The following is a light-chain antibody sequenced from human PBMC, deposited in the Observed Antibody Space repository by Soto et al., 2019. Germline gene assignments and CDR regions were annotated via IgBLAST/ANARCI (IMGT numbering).Light chain of an antibody. CDR2: EVS. CDR1: SSDVGGYNY. Sequence: QSALTQPASVSGSPGQSITISCTGTSSDVGGYNYVSWYQQHPGKAPKLMIYEVSNRPSGVSNRFSGSKSGNTASPTISGLQAEDEADYYCSSYTSSSSSYVFGTGTKVTVL. CDR3: SSYTSSSSSYV. J-gene: IGLJ1*01. V-gene: IGLV2-14*01.